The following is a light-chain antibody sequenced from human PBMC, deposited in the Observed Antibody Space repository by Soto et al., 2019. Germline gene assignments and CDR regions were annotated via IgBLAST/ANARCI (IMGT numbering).Light chain of an antibody. J-gene: IGLJ2*01. Sequence: QSALTQPASVSGSPGQSITISCTGTRSDIGAYNFVSWYQQHPGKASKLILYDVNIRPSGVSYRFSGSKSGNTASLTISGLQAEDEADYYCTSWTTSTTMIFGGGTKVTVL. CDR2: DVN. V-gene: IGLV2-14*03. CDR1: RSDIGAYNF. CDR3: TSWTTSTTMI.